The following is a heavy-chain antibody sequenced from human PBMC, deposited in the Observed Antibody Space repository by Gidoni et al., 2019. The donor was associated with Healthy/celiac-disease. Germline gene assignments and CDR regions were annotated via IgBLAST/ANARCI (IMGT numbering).Heavy chain of an antibody. CDR3: AKSLGYCSSTSCWSAFDI. Sequence: EVQLVESGGGLVQPGRSLRLSCAASGFTFDDYAMHWVRQAPGKGLAWVSGISWNSGSIGYADSVKGRFTISRDNAKNSLYLQMNSLRAEDTALYYCAKSLGYCSSTSCWSAFDIWGQGTMVTVSS. CDR2: ISWNSGSI. J-gene: IGHJ3*02. CDR1: GFTFDDYA. V-gene: IGHV3-9*01. D-gene: IGHD2-2*01.